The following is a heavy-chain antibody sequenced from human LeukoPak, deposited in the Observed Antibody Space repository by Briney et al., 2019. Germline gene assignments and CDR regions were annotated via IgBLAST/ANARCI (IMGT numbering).Heavy chain of an antibody. V-gene: IGHV4-30-2*01. D-gene: IGHD3-10*01. J-gene: IGHJ4*02. Sequence: SQTLSLTCAVSGGSTNSGSYGWSWIRQPPGKGLEWIGYIYRSGSTLYNPSLKSRVSITIDESKNQFSLKLNSVTAADTAFYFCARGGGFYGSGTTHFDYWGQGALVTVSS. CDR2: IYRSGST. CDR3: ARGGGFYGSGTTHFDY. CDR1: GGSTNSGSYG.